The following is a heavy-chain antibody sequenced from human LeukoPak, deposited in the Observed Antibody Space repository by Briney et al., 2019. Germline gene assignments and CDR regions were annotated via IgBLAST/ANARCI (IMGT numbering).Heavy chain of an antibody. CDR3: ARLLLTRSITIFGVAFDY. CDR2: IYPGDSDT. Sequence: GESLKISCKGSGYSFTSYWIGWVRQMPGKGLEWMGIIYPGDSDTRYSPSFQGQVTISADKSISTAYLQWSSLKASDTAMYYCARLLLTRSITIFGVAFDYWGQGTLVTVSS. J-gene: IGHJ4*02. D-gene: IGHD3-3*01. CDR1: GYSFTSYW. V-gene: IGHV5-51*01.